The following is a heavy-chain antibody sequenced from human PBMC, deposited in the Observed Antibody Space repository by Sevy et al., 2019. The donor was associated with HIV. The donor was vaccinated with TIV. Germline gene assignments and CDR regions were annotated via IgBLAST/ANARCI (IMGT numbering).Heavy chain of an antibody. V-gene: IGHV3-30*18. CDR1: RFTFSSYG. CDR2: ISYDGSNK. CDR3: AKAQDGSGYSAYGMDV. Sequence: GVSLRLSCAASRFTFSSYGMHWVRQAPGKGLEWVAVISYDGSNKYADSVKGRLTISRDNSKNTLYLQMNSLRPEDTAVYSCAKAQDGSGYSAYGMDVWGQGTTVTVSS. D-gene: IGHD3-22*01. J-gene: IGHJ6*02.